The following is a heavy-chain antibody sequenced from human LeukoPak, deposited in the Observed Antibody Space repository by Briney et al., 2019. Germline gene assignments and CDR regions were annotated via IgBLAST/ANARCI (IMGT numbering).Heavy chain of an antibody. CDR1: GFTFSSYS. CDR2: ISSTSSFI. Sequence: GGSLRLSCAASGFTFSSYSMNWVRQAPGKGLEWVSSISSTSSFIYYADSVKGRFTISRDNAKNSLYLQMSSLRAEDTAVYYCARVVAGIDWFDPWGQGTLVTVSP. J-gene: IGHJ5*02. D-gene: IGHD6-19*01. CDR3: ARVVAGIDWFDP. V-gene: IGHV3-21*01.